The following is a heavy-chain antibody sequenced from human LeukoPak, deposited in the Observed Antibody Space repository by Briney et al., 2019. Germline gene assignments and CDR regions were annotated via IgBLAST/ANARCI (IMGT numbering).Heavy chain of an antibody. V-gene: IGHV3-23*01. CDR3: AKDYGSGSLKGHYYYMDV. Sequence: PGGSLRLSCVASGFTFSNYVMSWVRQAPGKGLEWVSSISASGGSTYYADSVKGRFTISRDNSKNTLYLQMNSLRAEDTAVYYCAKDYGSGSLKGHYYYMDVWGKGTTVTVSS. CDR2: ISASGGST. D-gene: IGHD3-10*01. CDR1: GFTFSNYV. J-gene: IGHJ6*03.